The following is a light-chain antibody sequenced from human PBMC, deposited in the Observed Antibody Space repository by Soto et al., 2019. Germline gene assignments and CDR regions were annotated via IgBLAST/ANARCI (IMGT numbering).Light chain of an antibody. CDR3: QQYNSYPLT. V-gene: IGKV1-5*03. CDR1: QSISSW. CDR2: KAS. J-gene: IGKJ4*01. Sequence: DIQMTQSPSTLSASVGDRVIITCRASQSISSWLAWYQQKAGKAPKLLIYKASSLDSVVPSRFSGSGSGTEFTLTISSLQPDDFATYYCQQYNSYPLTFGGGTKVEIK.